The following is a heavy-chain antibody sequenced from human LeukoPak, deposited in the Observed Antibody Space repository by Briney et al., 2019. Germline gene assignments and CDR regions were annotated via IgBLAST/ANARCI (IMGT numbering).Heavy chain of an antibody. Sequence: GGSLRLSCAASGFTFSSYSMNCVRQVPGKGLEWVSSISRRSESISYADSVKGRFTISRDNAKSSLYLQMNSLRAEDTAVYYCAVVGALYYFDYWGQGTLVTVSS. V-gene: IGHV3-21*06. J-gene: IGHJ4*02. CDR2: ISRRSESI. D-gene: IGHD1-26*01. CDR1: GFTFSSYS. CDR3: AVVGALYYFDY.